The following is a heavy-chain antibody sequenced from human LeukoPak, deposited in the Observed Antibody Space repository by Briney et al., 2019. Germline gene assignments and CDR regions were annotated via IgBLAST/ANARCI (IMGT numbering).Heavy chain of an antibody. V-gene: IGHV3-66*01. J-gene: IGHJ4*02. CDR2: IYSGGST. CDR1: GFTVSSSY. CDR3: ARARDSYSSSWYFDY. D-gene: IGHD6-13*01. Sequence: GGSLRLSCAASGFTVSSSYMSWVRQAPGKGLEWVSVIYSGGSTYYADSVKGRFTISRDNSKNTLYLQMNSLRAEDTAVYYCARARDSYSSSWYFDYWAREPWSPSPQ.